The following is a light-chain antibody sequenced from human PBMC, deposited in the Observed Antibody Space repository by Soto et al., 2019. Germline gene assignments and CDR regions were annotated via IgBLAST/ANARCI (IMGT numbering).Light chain of an antibody. CDR1: SSDVGGYNY. V-gene: IGLV2-14*01. CDR2: DVT. Sequence: QSVLTQPASVSGSPGQSITISCTGTSSDVGGYNYVSWYQQHPGKAPKLMIYDVTNRPSGVSNRFSGSKSGNTASLTISGLQAEDEAEYYCSSYTTRGTYVFGTGTKVTVL. CDR3: SSYTTRGTYV. J-gene: IGLJ1*01.